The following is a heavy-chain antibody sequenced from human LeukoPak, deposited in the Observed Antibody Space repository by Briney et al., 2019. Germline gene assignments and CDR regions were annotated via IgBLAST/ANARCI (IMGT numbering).Heavy chain of an antibody. CDR2: IYYSGST. J-gene: IGHJ4*02. V-gene: IGHV4-59*01. CDR3: ARESLESSLHY. D-gene: IGHD3-3*01. CDR1: GGSISRYY. Sequence: KPSEPLSLTCTVSGGSISRYYWSWIRQPPGKGLEWIGYIYYSGSTNYNPSLKSRVTISLDTSKNQFSLRLSSVTAADTAVYYCARESLESSLHYWGQGTLVTVSS.